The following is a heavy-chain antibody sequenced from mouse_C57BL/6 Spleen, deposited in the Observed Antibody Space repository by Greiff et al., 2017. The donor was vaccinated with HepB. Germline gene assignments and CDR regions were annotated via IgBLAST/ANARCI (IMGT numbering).Heavy chain of an antibody. J-gene: IGHJ2*01. CDR3: ARRGSYGSSIYFDY. V-gene: IGHV3-6*01. Sequence: EVKLMESGPGLVKPSQSLSLTCSVTGYSITSGYYWNWIRQFPGNKLEWMGYISYDGSNNYNPSLKNRISITRDTSKNQFFLKLNSVTTEDTATYYCARRGSYGSSIYFDYWGQGTTLTVSS. CDR1: GYSITSGYY. CDR2: ISYDGSN. D-gene: IGHD1-1*01.